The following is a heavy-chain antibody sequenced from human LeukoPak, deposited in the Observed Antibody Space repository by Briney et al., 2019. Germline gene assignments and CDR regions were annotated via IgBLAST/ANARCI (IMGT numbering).Heavy chain of an antibody. Sequence: GASVKVSCKVSGYTLTELSMHWVRQAPGKGLEWMGGFDPEDGETIYAQKFQGRVTMTEDTSTDTAYMELSSLRSEDTAVYYCATGLMYSSSSMRNYWGQGTLVTVSS. CDR3: ATGLMYSSSSMRNY. D-gene: IGHD6-6*01. CDR2: FDPEDGET. J-gene: IGHJ4*02. CDR1: GYTLTELS. V-gene: IGHV1-24*01.